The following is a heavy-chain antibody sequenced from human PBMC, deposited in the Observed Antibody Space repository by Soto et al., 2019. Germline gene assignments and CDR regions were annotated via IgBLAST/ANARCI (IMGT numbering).Heavy chain of an antibody. J-gene: IGHJ3*01. CDR3: ARDFDSSGNYYAGGAFDF. CDR1: GYTFTSYG. CDR2: ISAYKGNT. V-gene: IGHV1-18*04. D-gene: IGHD3-22*01. Sequence: ASVKVSCKASGYTFTSYGISWVRQAPGQGLEWMGWISAYKGNTHYTQNLQGRVTVTTDTSTSTAHMELRSLRSDDTAVCYCARDFDSSGNYYAGGAFDFWGQGTLVTVSS.